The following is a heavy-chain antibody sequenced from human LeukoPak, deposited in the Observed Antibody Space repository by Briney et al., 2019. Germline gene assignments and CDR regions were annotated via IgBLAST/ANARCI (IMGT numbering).Heavy chain of an antibody. Sequence: ASVKVSCKASGYRFTSSDINWVRQAPGQGLEWMGWINPDSGDTGYAEKFQDRFTIAGDTSITTAYMELTNLKSEDTAVYYCTRGWDLWGQGTLVTVSS. J-gene: IGHJ5*02. V-gene: IGHV1-8*03. CDR2: INPDSGDT. CDR1: GYRFTSSD. CDR3: TRGWDL.